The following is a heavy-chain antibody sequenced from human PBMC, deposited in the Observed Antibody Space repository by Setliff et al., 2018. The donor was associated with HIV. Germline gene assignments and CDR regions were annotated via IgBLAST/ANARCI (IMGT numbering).Heavy chain of an antibody. V-gene: IGHV1-69*13. CDR2: IIPIYGTA. J-gene: IGHJ3*02. CDR3: ARDGGYSGHQWFGDAFDI. CDR1: GDIFGRYG. D-gene: IGHD5-12*01. Sequence: GASVKVSCKASGDIFGRYGISWVRQAPGQGLEWMGGIIPIYGTANSAQKFQGRVTITADESTGTAYMELSTLRSEDTAVYFCARDGGYSGHQWFGDAFDIWGQGTMVTVSS.